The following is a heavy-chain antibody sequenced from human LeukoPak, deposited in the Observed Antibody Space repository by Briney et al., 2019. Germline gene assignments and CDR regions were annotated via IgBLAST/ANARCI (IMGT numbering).Heavy chain of an antibody. CDR3: ARDPYSGSYGNYYYYFMDV. CDR1: GFTFSDTW. D-gene: IGHD1-26*01. J-gene: IGHJ6*03. CDR2: IRSDGSDT. V-gene: IGHV3-74*01. Sequence: GGSLRLSCAASGFTFSDTWMHWVRQAPGEGLVWVSRIRSDGSDTRYAESVKGRFTISRDNAKNTLYLQMNSLRAEDTAVYYCARDPYSGSYGNYYYYFMDVWGKGTTAPSP.